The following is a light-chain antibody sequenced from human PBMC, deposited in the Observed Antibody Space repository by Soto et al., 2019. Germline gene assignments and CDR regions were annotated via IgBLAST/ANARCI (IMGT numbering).Light chain of an antibody. CDR2: GAS. CDR3: KQDKEWPPFT. Sequence: RVMNLSPRTLSVSTRDRATLSCRASQSVSSSLAWYQQKPGQAPRLLILGASTRATGIPARFSGSGSGTEFTLSISSLQSEDSAIHYCKQDKEWPPFTFCQGRRLEIK. J-gene: IGKJ5*01. V-gene: IGKV3-15*01. CDR1: QSVSSS.